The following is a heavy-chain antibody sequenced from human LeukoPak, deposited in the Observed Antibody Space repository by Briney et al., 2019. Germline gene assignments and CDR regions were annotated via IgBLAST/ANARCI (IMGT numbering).Heavy chain of an antibody. CDR1: GFTFSSYA. CDR2: ISYDGSNK. Sequence: GGSLRLSCAASGFTFSSYAMHWVRQAPGKGLEWVAVISYDGSNKYYADSVKGRFTISRDNSKNTLYPQMNSLRAEDTAVYYCARDFRYYYYYMDVWGKGTTVTVSS. J-gene: IGHJ6*03. V-gene: IGHV3-30*01. CDR3: ARDFRYYYYYMDV.